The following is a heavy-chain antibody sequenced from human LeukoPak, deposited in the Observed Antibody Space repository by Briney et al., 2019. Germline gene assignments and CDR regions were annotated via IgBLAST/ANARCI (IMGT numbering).Heavy chain of an antibody. J-gene: IGHJ4*02. CDR3: ATDIITGTTYVY. CDR1: GYTLTELS. CDR2: FDPEDGET. D-gene: IGHD1-20*01. V-gene: IGHV1-24*01. Sequence: ASVKVSCKVSGYTLTELSMHWVRQAPGKGLEWMGGFDPEDGETIYAQKFQGRVTMTEDTPTDTAYMELSSLRSEDTAVYYCATDIITGTTYVYWGQGTLVTVSS.